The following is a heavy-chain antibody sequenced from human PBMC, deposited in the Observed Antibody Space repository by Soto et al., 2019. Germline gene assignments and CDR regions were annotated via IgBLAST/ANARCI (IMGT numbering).Heavy chain of an antibody. V-gene: IGHV4-30-4*01. CDR2: IYYSGST. CDR1: GGSISSGDYY. D-gene: IGHD3-3*01. Sequence: PSETLSLTCTVSGGSISSGDYYWSWIRQPPGKGLEWIGYIYYSGSTYYNPSLKSRVTISVDTSKNQFSLKLSSVTAADTAVYYCARRYDFWSGYYNLDYWGQGTLVTVSS. J-gene: IGHJ4*02. CDR3: ARRYDFWSGYYNLDY.